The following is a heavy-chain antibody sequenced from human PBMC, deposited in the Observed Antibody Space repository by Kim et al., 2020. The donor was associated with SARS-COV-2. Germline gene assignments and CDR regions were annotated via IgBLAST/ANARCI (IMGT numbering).Heavy chain of an antibody. J-gene: IGHJ4*02. CDR1: GGSISSSSYY. D-gene: IGHD6-19*01. V-gene: IGHV4-39*01. CDR2: IYYSGST. Sequence: SETLSLTCTVSGGSISSSSYYWGWIRQPPGKGLEWIGSIYYSGSTYYNPSLKSRVTISVDTSKNQFSLKLSSVTAADTAVYYCARDQLLYSSGGPHFDYWGQGTLVTVSS. CDR3: ARDQLLYSSGGPHFDY.